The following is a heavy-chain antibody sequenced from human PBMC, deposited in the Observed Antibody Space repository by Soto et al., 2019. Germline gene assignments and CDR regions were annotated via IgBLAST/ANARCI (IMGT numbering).Heavy chain of an antibody. CDR1: GFTFNNYG. V-gene: IGHV3-33*01. CDR2: IWYDGSYK. D-gene: IGHD1-7*01. Sequence: QVQLVESGGGVVQPGRSLRLSCAASGFTFNNYGMHWVRQAPGKGLEWVAVIWYDGSYKYNADSVKGRFTISRDTSKNTLYLQMNSLRGEDTAVYHCARGNWNYGYFDYWGQGTPVTVSS. CDR3: ARGNWNYGYFDY. J-gene: IGHJ4*02.